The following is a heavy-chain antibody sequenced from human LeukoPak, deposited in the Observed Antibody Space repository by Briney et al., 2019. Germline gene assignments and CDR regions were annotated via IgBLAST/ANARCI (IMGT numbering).Heavy chain of an antibody. J-gene: IGHJ4*02. CDR2: ISGSGGST. CDR3: AKEWGVDYGLRY. Sequence: PGGTLRLSCAASGFTFSNFGMSWVPHAPGEGLEWGSVISGSGGSTYYADSVKGRFTISRDNPKNTLYLQMNSLRADDTAVYYCAKEWGVDYGLRYWGQGTLVTVSS. CDR1: GFTFSNFG. V-gene: IGHV3-23*01. D-gene: IGHD4-17*01.